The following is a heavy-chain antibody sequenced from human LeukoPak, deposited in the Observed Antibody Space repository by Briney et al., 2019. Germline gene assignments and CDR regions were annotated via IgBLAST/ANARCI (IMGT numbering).Heavy chain of an antibody. Sequence: SETLSLTCAVYGGSFSGYYWSWIRQPPGKELEWIGEINHSGSTNYNPSLKSRVTISVDTSKNQFSLKLSSVTAADTAVYYCARGRDTMVRGEIDYWGQGTLVTVSS. CDR1: GGSFSGYY. CDR2: INHSGST. CDR3: ARGRDTMVRGEIDY. J-gene: IGHJ4*02. D-gene: IGHD3-10*01. V-gene: IGHV4-34*01.